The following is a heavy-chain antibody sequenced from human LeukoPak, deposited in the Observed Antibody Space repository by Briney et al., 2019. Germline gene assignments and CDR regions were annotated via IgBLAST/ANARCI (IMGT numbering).Heavy chain of an antibody. CDR1: GGSISSYY. V-gene: IGHV4-59*01. J-gene: IGHJ4*02. CDR3: ARGSWDTSRIDY. CDR2: IYYSGST. D-gene: IGHD1-26*01. Sequence: PSETLSLTCTVSGGSISSYYWSWIRQPPGKGLEWIGYIYYSGSTNYNPSLKSRVTISVDTSKNQFSLKLSSVTAADTAVYYCARGSWDTSRIDYWGQGTLVTVSS.